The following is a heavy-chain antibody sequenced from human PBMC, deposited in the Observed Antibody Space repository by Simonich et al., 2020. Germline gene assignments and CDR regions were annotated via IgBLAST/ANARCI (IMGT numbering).Heavy chain of an antibody. J-gene: IGHJ4*02. V-gene: IGHV3-9*01. CDR1: GFTFDDYA. CDR2: ISCNSGSI. CDR3: AKDGGYCTNGVCYYFDY. D-gene: IGHD2-8*01. Sequence: EVQLVESGGGLVQPGRSLRLSCAASGFTFDDYAMHWVRQAPGKGLEGVSGISCNSGSIGYADSVKGRFTISRDNAKNSLYLQMNSLRAEDTALYYCAKDGGYCTNGVCYYFDYWGQGTLVTVSS.